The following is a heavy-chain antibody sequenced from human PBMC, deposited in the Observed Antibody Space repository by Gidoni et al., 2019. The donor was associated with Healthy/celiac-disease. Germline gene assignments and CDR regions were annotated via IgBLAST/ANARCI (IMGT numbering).Heavy chain of an antibody. D-gene: IGHD1-26*01. CDR1: GFTFSAYY. Sequence: QVQLVESGGGLVKPGGSLRLSCAASGFTFSAYYMSWIRQAPGKGLGWVSYISSSSSYTNYADSVKGRFTISRDNAKNSLYLQMNSLRAEDTAVYYCARVEGKWELPDLSAFDIWGQGTMVTVSS. CDR3: ARVEGKWELPDLSAFDI. CDR2: ISSSSSYT. J-gene: IGHJ3*02. V-gene: IGHV3-11*06.